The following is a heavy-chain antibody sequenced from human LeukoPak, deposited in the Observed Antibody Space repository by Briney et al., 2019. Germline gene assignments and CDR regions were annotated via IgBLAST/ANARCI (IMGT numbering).Heavy chain of an antibody. CDR3: ARDGGRYGIDS. J-gene: IGHJ4*02. CDR2: IYYSGST. D-gene: IGHD3-16*01. Sequence: SQTLSLTCTVSGGSISSGSYYWSWIRQPAGKGLEWIGYIYYSGSTNYNPSLKSRVTISVDTSKNQFSLKLSSVTAADTAVYYCARDGGRYGIDSWGQGTLVTVSS. V-gene: IGHV4-61*10. CDR1: GGSISSGSYY.